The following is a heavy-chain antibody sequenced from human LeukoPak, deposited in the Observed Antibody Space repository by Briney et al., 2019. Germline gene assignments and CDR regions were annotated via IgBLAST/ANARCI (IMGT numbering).Heavy chain of an antibody. V-gene: IGHV4-61*01. CDR2: IYYSEST. Sequence: PSETLSLTCTVSGGSFSSGSYYWSWIRQPPGKGLEWIGYIYYSESTNYNPSLKCRVTISVDTSKTQFSLKLSSVTAADTAVYYCARVLSSGYYSWGQGTLVTVSS. D-gene: IGHD3-22*01. CDR1: GGSFSSGSYY. J-gene: IGHJ4*02. CDR3: ARVLSSGYYS.